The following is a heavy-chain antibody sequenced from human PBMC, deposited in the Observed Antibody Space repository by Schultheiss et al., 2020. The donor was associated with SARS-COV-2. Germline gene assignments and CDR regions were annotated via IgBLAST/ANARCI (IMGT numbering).Heavy chain of an antibody. CDR1: GGSISSGGYY. V-gene: IGHV4-31*03. Sequence: SQTLSLTCTVSGGSISSGGYYWSWIRQHPGKGLEWIGYIYYSGSTYYNPSLKSRVTISVDTSKNQFSLKLSSVTAADTAVYYCARWLQSYYYYYGMDVWGQGTTVTVSS. D-gene: IGHD5-24*01. CDR3: ARWLQSYYYYYGMDV. J-gene: IGHJ6*02. CDR2: IYYSGST.